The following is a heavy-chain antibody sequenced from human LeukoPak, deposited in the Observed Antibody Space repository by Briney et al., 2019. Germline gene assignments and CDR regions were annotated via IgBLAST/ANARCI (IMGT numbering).Heavy chain of an antibody. D-gene: IGHD2-2*01. CDR3: ARDARDIVVVPADYGMDV. J-gene: IGHJ6*02. CDR1: GFTFSSYS. CDR2: ISSSSSYI. V-gene: IGHV3-21*01. Sequence: TGGSLRLSCAASGFTFSSYSMNWVRQAPGKGLEWVSSISSSSSYIYYADSVKGRFTISRDNAKNSLYLQMNSLRAEDTAVYYCARDARDIVVVPADYGMDVWGQGTTVTVSS.